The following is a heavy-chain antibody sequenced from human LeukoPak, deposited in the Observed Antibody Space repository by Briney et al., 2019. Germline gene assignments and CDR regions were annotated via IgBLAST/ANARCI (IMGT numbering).Heavy chain of an antibody. J-gene: IGHJ4*02. CDR1: GGSISTGSYY. Sequence: PSETLSLTCTVSGGSISTGSYYWGWVRQPPGKGLEYIGSISYSGTTYYNPSLKSRVTISVDTSKNHFSLNLSSVSAADTAVYYCARSSAGVPFDYWGQGTLVTVSS. V-gene: IGHV4-39*02. D-gene: IGHD6-13*01. CDR3: ARSSAGVPFDY. CDR2: ISYSGTT.